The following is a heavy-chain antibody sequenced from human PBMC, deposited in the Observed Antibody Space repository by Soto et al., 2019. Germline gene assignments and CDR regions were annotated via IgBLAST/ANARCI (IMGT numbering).Heavy chain of an antibody. Sequence: SETLSLTCTVTGGTLSGYYWTWIRQSAGGGLEWIGRIYSSGSTNYNPSLKSRVTISLDTSMNHFSLRLSSVTAADTAVYYCARGQRFSDWFDPWGQGTLVTVSS. V-gene: IGHV4-4*07. CDR3: ARGQRFSDWFDP. J-gene: IGHJ5*02. D-gene: IGHD3-3*01. CDR2: IYSSGST. CDR1: GGTLSGYY.